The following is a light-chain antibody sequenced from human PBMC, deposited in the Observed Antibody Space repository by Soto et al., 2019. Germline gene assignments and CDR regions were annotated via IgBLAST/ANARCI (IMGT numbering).Light chain of an antibody. CDR2: SAS. CDR3: QQVDSYPPT. J-gene: IGKJ3*01. V-gene: IGKV1-9*01. Sequence: IQLTQSPSSLSASVGDTVTITCRASQAIGSYFAWYQQRPGTAPKLLIYSASTLHSGVPSRFSGSGSGTDFTLTISSLPPEDFSTYYCQQVDSYPPTFGPGTTVEI. CDR1: QAIGSY.